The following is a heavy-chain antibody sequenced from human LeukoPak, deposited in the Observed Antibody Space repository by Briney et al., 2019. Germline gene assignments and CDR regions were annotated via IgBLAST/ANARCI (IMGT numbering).Heavy chain of an antibody. V-gene: IGHV4-59*08. J-gene: IGHJ3*02. D-gene: IGHD1-1*01. CDR3: ARSWRAQLTDAFDI. Sequence: SEALSLTCTVSGGSISSYYWSWIRQPPGKGLEWIGYIYYSGSTNYNPSLKSRVTISVDTSKNQFSLNLRSVTAADTAVYYCARSWRAQLTDAFDIWGQGTMVTVSS. CDR2: IYYSGST. CDR1: GGSISSYY.